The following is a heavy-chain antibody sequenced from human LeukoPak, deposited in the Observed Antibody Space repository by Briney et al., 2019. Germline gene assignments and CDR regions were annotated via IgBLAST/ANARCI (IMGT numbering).Heavy chain of an antibody. J-gene: IGHJ6*03. Sequence: ASVKVSCKASGYTFTSYDINWVRQATGQGLEWMGWMNPNSGNTGYAQKFQGRVTMTRNTSISTAYMELSSLRSEDTAVYYCARAPYSSGGSTNYYYSYYMDVWGTGTTVTVSS. V-gene: IGHV1-8*01. D-gene: IGHD6-19*01. CDR3: ARAPYSSGGSTNYYYSYYMDV. CDR1: GYTFTSYD. CDR2: MNPNSGNT.